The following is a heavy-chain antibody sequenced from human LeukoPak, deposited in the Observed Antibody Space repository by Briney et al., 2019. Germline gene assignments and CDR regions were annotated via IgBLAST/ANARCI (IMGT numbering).Heavy chain of an antibody. CDR1: GYTFTNYY. V-gene: IGHV1-46*01. CDR3: ARDHSSGWRFDY. J-gene: IGHJ4*02. D-gene: IGHD6-19*01. Sequence: ASVKVSCKASGYTFTNYYMHWVRQAPGQGLEWMGITNPSGGSTAYAQKFQGRVTMTRDMSTSTVYMELSSLRSEDTAVYYCARDHSSGWRFDYWGQGTLVTVSS. CDR2: TNPSGGST.